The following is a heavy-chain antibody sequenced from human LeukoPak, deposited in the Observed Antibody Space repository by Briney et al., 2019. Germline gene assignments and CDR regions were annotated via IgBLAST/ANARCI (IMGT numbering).Heavy chain of an antibody. V-gene: IGHV3-20*04. CDR2: INWSGVST. CDR1: GLSFDDYA. CDR3: AKGKDTLNPYWYFDV. Sequence: PGGSLRLSCAASGLSFDDYAMSWVRRAPGKGLEWVSGINWSGVSTGYADSVKGRFTISRDNTKNSLFLQLNSLRAEDTAFYYCAKGKDTLNPYWYFDVWGRGTLVSVSS. D-gene: IGHD5-18*01. J-gene: IGHJ2*01.